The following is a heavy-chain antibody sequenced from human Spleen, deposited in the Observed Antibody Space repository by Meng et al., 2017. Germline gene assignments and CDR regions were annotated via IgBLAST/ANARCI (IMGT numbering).Heavy chain of an antibody. V-gene: IGHV3-72*01. CDR3: ARGHWSFDL. CDR2: SKSKVGGYGT. CDR1: GYSISSGYY. Sequence: LSLTCTVSGYSISSGYYWGWIRQPPGKGLEWLGRSKSKVGGYGTEYAASVKGRFTISRDESKTSLYLQMNSLNTEDTAVYYCARGHWSFDLWGQGTMVTVSS. D-gene: IGHD2-8*02. J-gene: IGHJ4*02.